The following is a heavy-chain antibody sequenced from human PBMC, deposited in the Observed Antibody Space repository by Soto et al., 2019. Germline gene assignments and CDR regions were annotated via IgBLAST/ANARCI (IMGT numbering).Heavy chain of an antibody. CDR2: IYHNGNT. CDR3: VRQRYSSNWYVDY. D-gene: IGHD6-13*01. Sequence: PSETLSLTCAVYGGSFIGYYWTWIRQPPGTGLEWIGYIYHNGNTNYNPSLKSRITISVDTSKNQFSLRLSSATAADTAVYYCVRQRYSSNWYVDYWGQGTLVTVSS. J-gene: IGHJ4*02. V-gene: IGHV4-34*01. CDR1: GGSFIGYY.